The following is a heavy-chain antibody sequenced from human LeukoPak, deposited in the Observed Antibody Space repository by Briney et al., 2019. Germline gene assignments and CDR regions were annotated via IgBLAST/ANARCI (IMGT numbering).Heavy chain of an antibody. D-gene: IGHD6-13*01. J-gene: IGHJ4*02. Sequence: PSETLSLTCAVSGGSISSGGYSWSWIRQPPGKGLEWIGYIYHSGSTYYNPSLKSRVTISVDRPKNQFSLKLSSVTAADTAVYYCARGIAAADYWGQGTLVTVSS. CDR1: GGSISSGGYS. CDR2: IYHSGST. CDR3: ARGIAAADY. V-gene: IGHV4-30-2*01.